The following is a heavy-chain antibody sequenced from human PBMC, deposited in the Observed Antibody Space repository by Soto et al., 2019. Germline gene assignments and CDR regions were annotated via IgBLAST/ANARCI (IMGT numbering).Heavy chain of an antibody. CDR1: GGSISSGGYY. Sequence: QVQLQESGPGLVKPSQTLSLTCTVSGGSISSGGYYWSWIRQHPGKGLEWIGYMYYSGSTYYNPSLKSRVTISVETSKNQCALKLSSVTAADTAVYYCAREPITMGGSDAFDIWGQGTMVTVSS. CDR2: MYYSGST. CDR3: AREPITMGGSDAFDI. D-gene: IGHD3-10*01. V-gene: IGHV4-31*03. J-gene: IGHJ3*02.